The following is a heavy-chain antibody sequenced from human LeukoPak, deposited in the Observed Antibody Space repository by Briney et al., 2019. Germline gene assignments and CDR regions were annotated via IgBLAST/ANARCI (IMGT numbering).Heavy chain of an antibody. D-gene: IGHD3-10*01. CDR3: ARVGDYYYGSGSYRPDAFDI. CDR1: GGTFSSYV. CDR2: IMPIFGTA. Sequence: GSSVKVSCKASGGTFSSYVINWVRQAPGQGLEWMGGIMPIFGTANNAQKFQGRVTITTDESTSTVYMELSSLRSEDTAVYYCARVGDYYYGSGSYRPDAFDIWGQGTMVTVSS. J-gene: IGHJ3*02. V-gene: IGHV1-69*05.